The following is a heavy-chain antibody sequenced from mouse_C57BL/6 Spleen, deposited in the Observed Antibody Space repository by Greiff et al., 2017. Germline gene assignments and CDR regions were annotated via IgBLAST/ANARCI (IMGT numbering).Heavy chain of an antibody. CDR1: GYTFTSYW. J-gene: IGHJ1*03. Sequence: QVQLQQPGAELVKPGASVKLSCKASGYTFTSYWMHWVKQRPGRGLEWIGRIDPNSGGTKYTEKFKSKATLTVDKPSSTAYMQLSSLTSEDSAVYYCARSPSYYYDWYFDVWGTGTTVTVSS. CDR3: ARSPSYYYDWYFDV. CDR2: IDPNSGGT. D-gene: IGHD1-1*01. V-gene: IGHV1-72*01.